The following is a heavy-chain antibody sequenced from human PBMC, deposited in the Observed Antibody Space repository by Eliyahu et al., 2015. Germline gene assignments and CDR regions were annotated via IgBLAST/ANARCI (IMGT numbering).Heavy chain of an antibody. D-gene: IGHD3-3*01. J-gene: IGHJ4*02. CDR2: LSGSGAKT. Sequence: EVQLLESGGGLVQAGGSLRLSCVDSGPPFSNXAMSWVRQAPGKGLGXVASLSGSGAKTYYADSVKGRFTISRVNSKNTLYLEIHSLRAADTATYFCGSHRMLFGVPDYWGQGTLVSVSS. V-gene: IGHV3-23*01. CDR1: GPPFSNXA. CDR3: GSHRMLFGVPDY.